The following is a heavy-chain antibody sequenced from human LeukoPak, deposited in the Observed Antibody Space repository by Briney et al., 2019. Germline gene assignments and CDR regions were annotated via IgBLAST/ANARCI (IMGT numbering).Heavy chain of an antibody. CDR1: GYTFTGYY. D-gene: IGHD1-26*01. J-gene: IGHJ4*02. Sequence: ASVKVSCKTSGYTFTGYYMHWVRQAPGQGLEWMGWINPNSGSTNYAQKFQGRVTVTRDTSISTAYMELSRLRPDDTAVYYCARDKVGGGSYSAGNDYWGQGTLVTVSS. CDR3: ARDKVGGGSYSAGNDY. CDR2: INPNSGST. V-gene: IGHV1-2*02.